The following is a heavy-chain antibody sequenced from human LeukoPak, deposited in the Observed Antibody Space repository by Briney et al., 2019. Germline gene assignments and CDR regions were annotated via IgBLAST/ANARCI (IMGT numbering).Heavy chain of an antibody. V-gene: IGHV1-18*01. CDR2: ISAYNGNT. D-gene: IGHD3-3*01. Sequence: ASVKVSCKASGYTFTSYGISWVRQAPGQGVEWMGWISAYNGNTNYAQKLQGRVTMTTDTSTSTADMELRSLRSDDTAVYYCARDGVADPSERYFDYWGQGTLVTVSS. J-gene: IGHJ4*02. CDR3: ARDGVADPSERYFDY. CDR1: GYTFTSYG.